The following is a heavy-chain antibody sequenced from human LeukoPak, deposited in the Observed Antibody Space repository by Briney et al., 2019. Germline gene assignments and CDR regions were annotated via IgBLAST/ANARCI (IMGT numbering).Heavy chain of an antibody. CDR3: ARTQPTGNFIPAAVYGMDV. Sequence: ASVKVSCKASGYTFTSYYMHWVRQAPGQGLEWMGIINPSGGSTGYAQKLQGRVTMTRGTYTSTVYMELSSLRSEDTAVYYCARTQPTGNFIPAAVYGMDVWGKGTTVTVSS. J-gene: IGHJ6*04. CDR2: INPSGGST. D-gene: IGHD2-2*01. V-gene: IGHV1-46*04. CDR1: GYTFTSYY.